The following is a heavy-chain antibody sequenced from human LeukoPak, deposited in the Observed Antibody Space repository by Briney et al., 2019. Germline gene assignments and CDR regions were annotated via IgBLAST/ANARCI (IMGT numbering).Heavy chain of an antibody. CDR2: IHGSGRVT. Sequence: PGGSLRLSCAASGFTFSSYAMNWVRQAPVKGLEWVSGIHGSGRVTYYADSVKGRFTISRDNSKNTLYLQMNSLRADDTAVYYCATNYYDSSGYFPYFDYWGQGALVSVSS. CDR3: ATNYYDSSGYFPYFDY. CDR1: GFTFSSYA. J-gene: IGHJ4*02. D-gene: IGHD3-22*01. V-gene: IGHV3-23*01.